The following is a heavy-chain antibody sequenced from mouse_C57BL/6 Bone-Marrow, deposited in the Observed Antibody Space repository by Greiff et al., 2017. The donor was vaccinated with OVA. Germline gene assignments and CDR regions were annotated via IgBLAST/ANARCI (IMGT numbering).Heavy chain of an antibody. CDR1: GYTFTDYE. CDR2: IDPETGGT. CDR3: TTTGD. V-gene: IGHV1-15*01. D-gene: IGHD1-1*01. J-gene: IGHJ2*01. Sequence: LVESGAELVRPGASVTLSCKASGYTFTDYEMHWVKQTPVHGLEWIGAIDPETGGTAYNQKFKGKAILTADKSSSTAYMELRSLTSEDSAVYYCTTTGDWGKGTTLTVSS.